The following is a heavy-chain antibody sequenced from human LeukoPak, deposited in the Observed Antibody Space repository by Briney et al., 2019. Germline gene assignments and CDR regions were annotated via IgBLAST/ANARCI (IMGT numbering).Heavy chain of an antibody. J-gene: IGHJ3*02. CDR3: ARGGVPAARSCGAFDI. CDR1: GGSISSYY. V-gene: IGHV4-4*07. Sequence: SGTLSLTCTVSGGSISSYYWSWIRQPAGKGLEWIGRIYTSGSTNYNPSLKSRVTISVDTSKNQFSLKLSSVTAADTAVYYCARGGVPAARSCGAFDIWGQGTMVTVSS. CDR2: IYTSGST. D-gene: IGHD2-2*01.